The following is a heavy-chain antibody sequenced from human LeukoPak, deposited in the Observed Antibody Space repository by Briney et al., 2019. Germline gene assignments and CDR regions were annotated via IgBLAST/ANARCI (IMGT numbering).Heavy chain of an antibody. CDR1: GSTFGNYY. V-gene: IGHV3-23*01. J-gene: IGHJ3*02. CDR3: AKKGTSNAFDI. Sequence: GGSLRLSCAASGSTFGNYYMSWVRQAPGKGLEWVSAISGSGGSTYYADSVKGRFTISRDNSKNTLYLQMNSLRAEDTAVYYCAKKGTSNAFDIWGQGTMVTVSS. D-gene: IGHD3-10*01. CDR2: ISGSGGST.